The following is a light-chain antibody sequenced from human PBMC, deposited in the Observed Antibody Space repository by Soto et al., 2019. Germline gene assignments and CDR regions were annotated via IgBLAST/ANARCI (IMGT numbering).Light chain of an antibody. CDR2: GAS. CDR1: QSIRTN. J-gene: IGKJ1*01. CDR3: QQYFNWPLTWT. Sequence: EIVLTQSPATLSVSAGGAVTLSCRASQSIRTNVAWYQQIPGQAPRLLVYGASTRATGVPARFSGSGSGIDFTLTISSLQSEDSAFYYGQQYFNWPLTWTFGPGTKVQIK. V-gene: IGKV3-15*01.